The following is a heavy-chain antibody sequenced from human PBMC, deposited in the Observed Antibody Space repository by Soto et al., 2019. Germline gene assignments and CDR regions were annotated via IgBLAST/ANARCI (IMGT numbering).Heavy chain of an antibody. Sequence: EVQRVESGGGLVQPGRSLRLSCTAYGFTVGDYAMRWFRQAPGKGLEWVGFIRSKAYGGTTEYAASVKGRSTISRDDSKSIAYLQMNSLQTEDTAVYCSTRALRFGDACAYWGQASLVTVSS. CDR3: TRALRFGDACAY. D-gene: IGHD3-10*01. V-gene: IGHV3-49*03. J-gene: IGHJ4*02. CDR2: IRSKAYGGTT. CDR1: GFTVGDYA.